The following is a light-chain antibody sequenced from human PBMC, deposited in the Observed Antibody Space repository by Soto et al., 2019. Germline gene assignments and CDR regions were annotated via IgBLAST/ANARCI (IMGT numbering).Light chain of an antibody. Sequence: QSVLTQPPSVSAAPGQKVTVSCSGSRSNIGSNTVNWYQHLPGTAPTLLIYSNNQRPSGVPDRFSGSKSGTSASLAISGLQSEDEADYYCAAWDDTLNGYVFGTGTKLTVL. CDR1: RSNIGSNT. CDR2: SNN. V-gene: IGLV1-44*01. CDR3: AAWDDTLNGYV. J-gene: IGLJ1*01.